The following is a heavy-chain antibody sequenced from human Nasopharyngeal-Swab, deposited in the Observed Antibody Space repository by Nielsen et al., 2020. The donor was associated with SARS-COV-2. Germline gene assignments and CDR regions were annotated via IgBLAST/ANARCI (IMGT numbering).Heavy chain of an antibody. V-gene: IGHV3-48*03. CDR2: ISSSGSTI. CDR3: ARVPALIPYYYYGMDV. D-gene: IGHD2-21*01. CDR1: GFTFSSYE. J-gene: IGHJ6*02. Sequence: GESLKISCAASGFTFSSYEMNWVRQAPGKGLEWVSYISSSGSTIYYADSVKGRFTISRDNAQNSLYLQMNSLRAEDTAVYYCARVPALIPYYYYGMDVWGQGTTVTVSS.